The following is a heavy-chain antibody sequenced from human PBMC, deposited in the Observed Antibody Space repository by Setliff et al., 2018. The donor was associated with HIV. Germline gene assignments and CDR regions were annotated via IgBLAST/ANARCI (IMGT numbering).Heavy chain of an antibody. Sequence: GGSLRLSCTASGFSFDDYALTWVRQAPGKGLEWVAGIHWNTEKTIYADSVKGRFSVSKDYARNSLYLQMNSLRAEDTAAYYCAKDGHTSNYLRSLDPWGQGTLVTVSS. V-gene: IGHV3-20*04. J-gene: IGHJ5*02. D-gene: IGHD1-7*01. CDR3: AKDGHTSNYLRSLDP. CDR1: GFSFDDYA. CDR2: IHWNTEKT.